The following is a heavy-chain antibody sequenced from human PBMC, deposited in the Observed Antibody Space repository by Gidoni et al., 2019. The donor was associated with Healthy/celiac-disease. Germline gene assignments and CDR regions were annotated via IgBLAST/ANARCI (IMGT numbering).Heavy chain of an antibody. CDR3: ARTAVVPAANGYYYGMDV. Sequence: QVQLVQSGAEVKKPGASVKVSCKASGYTFTSYYMHWVRQAPGQGLEWMGIINPSGGSTSYAQKFQGRVTMTRDTSTSTVYMELSSLRSEDTAVYYCARTAVVPAANGYYYGMDVWGQGTTVTVSS. J-gene: IGHJ6*02. D-gene: IGHD2-2*01. CDR1: GYTFTSYY. V-gene: IGHV1-46*01. CDR2: INPSGGST.